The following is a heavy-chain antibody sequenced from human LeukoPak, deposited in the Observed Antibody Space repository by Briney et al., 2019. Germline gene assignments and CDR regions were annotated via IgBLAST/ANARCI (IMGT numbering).Heavy chain of an antibody. CDR2: ISYDGGSK. J-gene: IGHJ1*01. Sequence: PGGSLRLSCAVSGFTFIRYVMHWVRQAPGKGLEWVAVISYDGGSKYYADSVKGRFSISRDNSKNTLYLQMNSLRAEDTAVYYCARDLVSWYQLLYREAEYFQHWGQGTLVTVSS. D-gene: IGHD2-2*02. V-gene: IGHV3-30-3*01. CDR1: GFTFIRYV. CDR3: ARDLVSWYQLLYREAEYFQH.